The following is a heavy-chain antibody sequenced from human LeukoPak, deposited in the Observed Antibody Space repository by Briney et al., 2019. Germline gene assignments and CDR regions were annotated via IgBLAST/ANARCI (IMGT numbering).Heavy chain of an antibody. CDR2: IWYDGSNK. V-gene: IGHV3-33*01. J-gene: IGHJ4*02. D-gene: IGHD5-18*01. Sequence: PGRSLRLSCAASGFTFSSYGMHWVRQAPGKGLEWVSLIWYDGSNKYYADSVKGRFTISRDNSKNTLNLQMNSLRAEDTALYYCARDRAMVVGSSWYSDYWGQGTLVTVSS. CDR1: GFTFSSYG. CDR3: ARDRAMVVGSSWYSDY.